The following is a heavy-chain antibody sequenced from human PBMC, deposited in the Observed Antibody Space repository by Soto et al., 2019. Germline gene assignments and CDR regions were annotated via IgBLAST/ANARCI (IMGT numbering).Heavy chain of an antibody. CDR1: GFTFSSYS. V-gene: IGHV3-21*01. CDR3: ARAGGGPGKFGFDI. CDR2: ISSSSSYI. J-gene: IGHJ3*02. D-gene: IGHD3-16*01. Sequence: GGSLRLSCAASGFTFSSYSMNWGRQAPGKGLEWVSSISSSSSYIYYADSVKGRFTISRDNAKNSLYLQMNSLRAEDTAVYYCARAGGGPGKFGFDIWGQGTMVTVSS.